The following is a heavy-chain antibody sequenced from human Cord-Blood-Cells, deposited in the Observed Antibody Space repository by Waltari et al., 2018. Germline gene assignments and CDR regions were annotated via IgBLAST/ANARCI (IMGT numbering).Heavy chain of an antibody. CDR2: IYYSGST. CDR1: GGSLSSGGSY. Sequence: QVQLQESGPGLGKPSPTLSLTCTVSGGSLSSGGSYWSWIRQHPGKGLEWIGNIYYSGSTYYNPSLKSRVTISVDTSKNQFSLKLSSVTAADTAVYYCARSPGYGGNPYFDYWGQGTLVTVSS. CDR3: ARSPGYGGNPYFDY. D-gene: IGHD2-15*01. V-gene: IGHV4-31*03. J-gene: IGHJ4*02.